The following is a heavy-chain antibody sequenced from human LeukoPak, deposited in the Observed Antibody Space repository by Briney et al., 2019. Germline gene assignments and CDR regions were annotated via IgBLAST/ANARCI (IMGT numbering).Heavy chain of an antibody. CDR2: IKHSGST. V-gene: IGHV4-34*01. D-gene: IGHD3-22*01. J-gene: IGHJ4*02. CDR1: GGSFSGYY. CDR3: ALAPRSYDSSGYYSR. Sequence: SETLSLTCAVYGGSFSGYYWSWIRQPPGKGLEWIGEIKHSGSTNYNPSLKSRVTISVDTSKNQFSLKLSSVTAADTAVYYCALAPRSYDSSGYYSRWGQGTLVTVSS.